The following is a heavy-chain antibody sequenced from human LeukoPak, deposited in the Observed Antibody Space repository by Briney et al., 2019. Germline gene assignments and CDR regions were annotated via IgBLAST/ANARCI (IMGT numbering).Heavy chain of an antibody. D-gene: IGHD6-13*01. J-gene: IGHJ5*02. CDR2: IYPRDSNT. CDR1: GYSFTSYW. Sequence: GESLKISCKGSGYSFTSYWIGWVRQMPGKGLEWMGIIYPRDSNTIYSPSFQGQVTISVETSINTAYLQWISLKAPDTAMYYCARHPIAAGGAYNWFDPWGQGTLVTVSS. V-gene: IGHV5-51*01. CDR3: ARHPIAAGGAYNWFDP.